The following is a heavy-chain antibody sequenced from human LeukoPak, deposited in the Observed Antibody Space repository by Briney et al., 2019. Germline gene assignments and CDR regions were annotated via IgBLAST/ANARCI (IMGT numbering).Heavy chain of an antibody. D-gene: IGHD6-19*01. V-gene: IGHV4-39*07. CDR3: ARDRLVLLTYYYYGMDV. J-gene: IGHJ6*02. CDR2: IYYSGST. CDR1: GGSISSSSYY. Sequence: SETLSLTCTVSGGSISSSSYYWGWIRQPPGKGLEWIGSIYYSGSTYYNPSLKSRVTISVDTSKNQFSLKLSSVTAADTAVYYCARDRLVLLTYYYYGMDVWGQGTTVTVSS.